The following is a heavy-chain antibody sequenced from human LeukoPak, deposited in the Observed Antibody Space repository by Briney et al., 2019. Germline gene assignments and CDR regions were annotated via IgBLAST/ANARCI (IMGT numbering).Heavy chain of an antibody. J-gene: IGHJ3*02. V-gene: IGHV4-59*12. CDR3: GRDNWGRRAFDI. CDR2: IYNSGST. Sequence: SETLSLTCTVSGGSIYSYYWSWIRQPPGKGLEGIGYIYNSGSTNYNPSLKSRVTISVDTSKNQFSLQLNSVTPEDTAVYYCGRDNWGRRAFDIWGQGTMVTVSS. CDR1: GGSIYSYY. D-gene: IGHD7-27*01.